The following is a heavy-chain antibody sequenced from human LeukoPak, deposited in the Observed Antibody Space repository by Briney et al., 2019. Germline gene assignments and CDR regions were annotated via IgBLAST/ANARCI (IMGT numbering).Heavy chain of an antibody. CDR3: ARHGYYYDTSGYFGPLGY. Sequence: SETLSLTCAVYGGSFSDYYWGWIRQPPGKGLEWIGSIYYSGRTYYNPSLKSRVTISVDTSKNQFSLKLSSVTAADTAVYYCARHGYYYDTSGYFGPLGYWGQGTLVTV. J-gene: IGHJ4*02. CDR1: GGSFSDYY. CDR2: IYYSGRT. D-gene: IGHD3-22*01. V-gene: IGHV4-39*01.